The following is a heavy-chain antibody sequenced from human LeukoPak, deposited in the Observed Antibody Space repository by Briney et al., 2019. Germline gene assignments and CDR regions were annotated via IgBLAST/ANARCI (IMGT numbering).Heavy chain of an antibody. CDR1: GFTFSSYS. V-gene: IGHV3-21*01. Sequence: GGSLRLSCAASGFTFSSYSMNWVRQAPGKGLEWVSSISSSSSYIYYADSVKGRFTISRDNAKNSLYLQMNSLRAEDTAVYYCTSRGDFWSGYWAMNVWGQGTTVIVSS. D-gene: IGHD3-3*01. CDR2: ISSSSSYI. J-gene: IGHJ6*02. CDR3: TSRGDFWSGYWAMNV.